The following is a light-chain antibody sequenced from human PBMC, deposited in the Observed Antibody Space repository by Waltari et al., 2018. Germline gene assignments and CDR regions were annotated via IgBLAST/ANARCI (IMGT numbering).Light chain of an antibody. J-gene: IGKJ1*01. V-gene: IGKV1-5*03. CDR1: QILSNW. CDR2: KAS. CDR3: QQYRNLWT. Sequence: DIQMTKSPSTLSAYVGDRVTITCRASQILSNWLAWYKPKPGKAHKVLIYKASTLESGVPSRFSGSGSGTEFTLTISSLQPDDFATYYCQQYRNLWTFGQGTKVEIK.